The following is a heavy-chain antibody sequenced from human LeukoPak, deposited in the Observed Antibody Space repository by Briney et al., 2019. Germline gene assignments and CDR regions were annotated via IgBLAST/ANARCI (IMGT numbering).Heavy chain of an antibody. Sequence: ASVKVSCKASGYTFTGYYMHWVRQAPGQGLEWMGWINPNSGGTNYAQKFQGRVTMTRDTSISTAYMELGRLRSGDTAVYYCARDWTPEHCSSTSCYRNNWFDPWGQGTLVTVSS. CDR3: ARDWTPEHCSSTSCYRNNWFDP. CDR1: GYTFTGYY. D-gene: IGHD2-2*02. CDR2: INPNSGGT. V-gene: IGHV1-2*02. J-gene: IGHJ5*02.